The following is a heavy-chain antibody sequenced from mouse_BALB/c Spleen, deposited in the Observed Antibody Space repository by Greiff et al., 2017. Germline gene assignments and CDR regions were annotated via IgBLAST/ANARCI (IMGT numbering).Heavy chain of an antibody. CDR3: TRDYGSSYVGYAMDY. J-gene: IGHJ4*01. CDR1: GYTFTSYW. V-gene: IGHV1S22*01. Sequence: LQQPGAELVRPGASVKLSCKASGYTFTSYWMHWVKQRHGQGLEWIGNIYPGSGSTNYDEKFKSKGTLTVDTSSSTAYMHLSSLTSEDSAVYYCTRDYGSSYVGYAMDYWGQGTSVTVSS. CDR2: IYPGSGST. D-gene: IGHD1-1*01.